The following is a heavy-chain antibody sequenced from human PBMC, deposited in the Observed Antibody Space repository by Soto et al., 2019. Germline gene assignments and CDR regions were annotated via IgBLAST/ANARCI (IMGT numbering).Heavy chain of an antibody. CDR2: IIPIFGTA. Sequence: QVQLVQSGAEVKKPGSSVKVSCKASGGTFSSYAISWVRQAPGQGLEWMGGIIPIFGTANYAQKFQGRVTITADESTCTAYMELSSLRSEDTAVYYCARGTYYYDSSGYYSPGYFDYWGQGTLVTVSS. J-gene: IGHJ4*02. CDR1: GGTFSSYA. CDR3: ARGTYYYDSSGYYSPGYFDY. V-gene: IGHV1-69*01. D-gene: IGHD3-22*01.